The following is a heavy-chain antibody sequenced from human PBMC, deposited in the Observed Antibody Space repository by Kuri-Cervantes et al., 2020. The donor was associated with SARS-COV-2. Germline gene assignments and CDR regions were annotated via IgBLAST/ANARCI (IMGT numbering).Heavy chain of an antibody. CDR3: ARRNPIVDYSNYWDYYYGMDV. CDR1: GGSISSYY. J-gene: IGHJ6*02. Sequence: SETLSLTCTVSGGSISSYYWSWIRQPPGKGLEWIGYIYYSGSTNYNPSLKSRVTISVDTSKNQFSLKRSSVTAADTAVYYCARRNPIVDYSNYWDYYYGMDVWGQGTTVTVSS. D-gene: IGHD4-11*01. V-gene: IGHV4-59*12. CDR2: IYYSGST.